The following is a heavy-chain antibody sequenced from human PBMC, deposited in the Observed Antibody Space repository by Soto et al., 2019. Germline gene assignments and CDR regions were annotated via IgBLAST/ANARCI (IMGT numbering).Heavy chain of an antibody. J-gene: IGHJ4*02. CDR3: AKMSTATYYDPLFT. V-gene: IGHV3-11*01. CDR1: GFTFSDYY. CDR2: ISSSGNTI. Sequence: QVQLVESGGGLVKTSGSLRIACAASGFTFSDYYMSWVRQAPGKGLEWVSYISSSGNTIYYAASVKGRFTISRDNAKNSVYLQMNSLRAADTALYFCAKMSTATYYDPLFTWAQGTLVTVSS. D-gene: IGHD3-22*01.